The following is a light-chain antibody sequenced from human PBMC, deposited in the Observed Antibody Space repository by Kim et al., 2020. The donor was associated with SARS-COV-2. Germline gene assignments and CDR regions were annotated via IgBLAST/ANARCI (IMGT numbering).Light chain of an antibody. V-gene: IGKV3-20*01. J-gene: IGKJ1*01. Sequence: SPGEGVTLSCRASQSVNGRFLAWYQQKPGQAPRLLIYGASTRATGIPDRFSGSGSGTDFTLTISRLEPEDFAMYYCQQYDSSVWTFGQGTKVEIK. CDR3: QQYDSSVWT. CDR2: GAS. CDR1: QSVNGRF.